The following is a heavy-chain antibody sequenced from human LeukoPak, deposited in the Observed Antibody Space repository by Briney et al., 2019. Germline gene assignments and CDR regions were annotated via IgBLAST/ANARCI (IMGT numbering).Heavy chain of an antibody. CDR3: ARVSCSSTSCSSWWFDP. Sequence: SETLSLTCTVSGGSIRSGDYYWSWIRQPPGKGLEWIGYIYYSGSTYYNPSLKSRVTISVDTSKNQFSLKLSSVTAADTAVYYCARVSCSSTSCSSWWFDPWGQGTLVTVSS. CDR1: GGSIRSGDYY. J-gene: IGHJ5*02. D-gene: IGHD2-2*01. V-gene: IGHV4-30-4*01. CDR2: IYYSGST.